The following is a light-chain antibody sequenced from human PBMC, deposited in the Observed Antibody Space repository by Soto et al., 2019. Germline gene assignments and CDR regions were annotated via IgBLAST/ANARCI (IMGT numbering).Light chain of an antibody. Sequence: QAVVTQPRSVSGSPGQSVTISCTGTNSDVGGYNYVSWYQQHPGKAPKLVIYDVSKRPSGVPDRFSGSKSGNTASLTISGLQAEDEADYYCCSYAGNSLWVFGGGTQLTVL. CDR3: CSYAGNSLWV. J-gene: IGLJ3*02. CDR2: DVS. V-gene: IGLV2-11*01. CDR1: NSDVGGYNY.